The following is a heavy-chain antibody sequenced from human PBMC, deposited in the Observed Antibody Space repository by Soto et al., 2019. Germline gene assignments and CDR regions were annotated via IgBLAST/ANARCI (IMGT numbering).Heavy chain of an antibody. CDR2: IYYSGST. CDR3: ASCNFMLYFDY. J-gene: IGHJ4*02. CDR1: GGSISSYY. V-gene: IGHV4-59*01. Sequence: SETLSLTCTVSGGSISSYYWSWIRQPPGKGLEWIGYIYYSGSTNYNPSLKSRVTISVDTSKNQFSLKLSSVTAADTAVYYCASCNFMLYFDYWGQGTQVTVSS. D-gene: IGHD3-10*02.